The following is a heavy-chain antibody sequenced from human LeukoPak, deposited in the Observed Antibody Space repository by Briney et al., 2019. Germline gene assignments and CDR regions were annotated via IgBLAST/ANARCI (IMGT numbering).Heavy chain of an antibody. D-gene: IGHD3-10*01. Sequence: SETLSLTCTVSGGSVSSYYWSWIRQPAGKGLEWIGRIYTSGTTNYNPSLKSRVTISIDTSKNQFSLKLSSVTAADTAVYYCARGLWFGDENPPYFDYWGQGTLVTVSS. CDR2: IYTSGTT. CDR3: ARGLWFGDENPPYFDY. CDR1: GGSVSSYY. J-gene: IGHJ4*02. V-gene: IGHV4-4*07.